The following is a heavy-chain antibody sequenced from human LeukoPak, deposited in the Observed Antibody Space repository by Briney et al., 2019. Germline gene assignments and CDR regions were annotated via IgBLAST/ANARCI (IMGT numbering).Heavy chain of an antibody. Sequence: GGSLRLSCAASGFTFSNYGMHWLRQAPGKGLGWVAFTRYDGRNEYYADSVKGRFTISRDNSKNTLYLQMNSLRVEDTAMYYCAKVEDGYSLNYWGQGTLVTVSS. D-gene: IGHD5-24*01. J-gene: IGHJ4*02. CDR2: TRYDGRNE. CDR1: GFTFSNYG. V-gene: IGHV3-30*02. CDR3: AKVEDGYSLNY.